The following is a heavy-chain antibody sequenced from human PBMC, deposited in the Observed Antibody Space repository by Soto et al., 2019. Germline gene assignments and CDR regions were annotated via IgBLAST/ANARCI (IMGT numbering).Heavy chain of an antibody. V-gene: IGHV3-30*18. D-gene: IGHD6-19*01. J-gene: IGHJ4*02. CDR3: AKPHGSGWYYFDY. Sequence: GGSLRLSCAASGFTFSSYGMHWVRQAPGKGLEWVAVISYDGSNKYYADSVKGRFTISRDNSKNTLYLQMNSLRAEDTAVYYCAKPHGSGWYYFDYWGQGTLVTVSS. CDR2: ISYDGSNK. CDR1: GFTFSSYG.